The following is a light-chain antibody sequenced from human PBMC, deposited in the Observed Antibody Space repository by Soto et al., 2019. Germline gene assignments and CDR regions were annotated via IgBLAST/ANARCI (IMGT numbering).Light chain of an antibody. CDR2: EVN. CDR1: RSDIGDSNF. V-gene: IGLV2-14*01. J-gene: IGLJ3*02. Sequence: QSVLTQPASVSGSPGQSVTISCTGPRSDIGDSNFISWYQHSPGKAPRLLIYEVNNRPSGVSRRFSGSKAGNTASLTISGLLDDDEADYFCTSFTTTNIWVFGGGTKLTVL. CDR3: TSFTTTNIWV.